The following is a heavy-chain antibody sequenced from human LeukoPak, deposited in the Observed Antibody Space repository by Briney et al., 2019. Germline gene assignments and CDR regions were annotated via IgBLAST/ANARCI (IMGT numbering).Heavy chain of an antibody. J-gene: IGHJ5*02. D-gene: IGHD1-1*01. V-gene: IGHV4-38-2*01. CDR3: ARQNWNDGWFDP. CDR1: GYSISSGYY. CDR2: IYHSGST. Sequence: PSETLSLTCAVSGYSISSGYYWSWIRQPPGKGLGWIGSIYHSGSTYYNPSLKSRVTISVDTSKNQISLKLSSVTAADAAVYYCARQNWNDGWFDPWGQGTLVTASS.